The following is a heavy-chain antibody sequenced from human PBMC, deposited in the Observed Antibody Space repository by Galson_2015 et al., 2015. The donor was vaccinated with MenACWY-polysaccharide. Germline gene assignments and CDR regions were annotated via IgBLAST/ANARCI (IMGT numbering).Heavy chain of an antibody. V-gene: IGHV3-30-3*01. J-gene: IGHJ4*02. D-gene: IGHD1-26*01. CDR1: GFNFNIHT. Sequence: SLRLSCAAAGFNFNIHTMHWVRQAPGEGLEWVALISSDGDDKCYADSVKGRFTISRDNHKNMVFLEMNSLRAEDTAVYYCAKDKGGGSYWGNTKIDYWGQGTLVTVSS. CDR2: ISSDGDDK. CDR3: AKDKGGGSYWGNTKIDY.